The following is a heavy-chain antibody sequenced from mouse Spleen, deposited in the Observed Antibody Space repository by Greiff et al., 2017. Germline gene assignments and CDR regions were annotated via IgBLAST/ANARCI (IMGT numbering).Heavy chain of an antibody. Sequence: EVKLVESGAELVRSGASVKLSCTASGFNIKDYYMHWVKQRPEQGLEWIGWIDPENGDTEYAPKFQGKATMTADTSSNTAYLQLSSLTSEDTAVYYCKLYYDYDGDMDYWGQGTSVTVSS. D-gene: IGHD2-4*01. CDR3: KLYYDYDGDMDY. J-gene: IGHJ4*01. V-gene: IGHV14-4*02. CDR2: IDPENGDT. CDR1: GFNIKDYY.